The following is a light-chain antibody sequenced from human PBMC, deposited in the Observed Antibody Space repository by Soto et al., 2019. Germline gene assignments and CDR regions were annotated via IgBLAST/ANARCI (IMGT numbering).Light chain of an antibody. CDR2: EVS. J-gene: IGLJ2*01. CDR3: SSYTSISTV. V-gene: IGLV2-14*01. Sequence: QSVLTQPASVSGSPGQSITISCTGTRSDVGGYNYVSWYQQHPGKAPKLMIYEVSNRPSGVSNRFSGSKSGNTASLTISGLQAEDEADYYCSSYTSISTVFGGGTKLTVL. CDR1: RSDVGGYNY.